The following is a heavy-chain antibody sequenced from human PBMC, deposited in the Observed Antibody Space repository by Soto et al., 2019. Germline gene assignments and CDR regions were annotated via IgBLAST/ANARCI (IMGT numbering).Heavy chain of an antibody. CDR2: INPKTGDT. V-gene: IGHV1-2*04. J-gene: IGHJ4*02. Sequence: ASVKVSCKASGYTFTGYYVHWVRQAPGQGLEWMGWINPKTGDTHYGQNFQGWVTMTRDTSISTLYMELRRLTSDDTAVYYCARDGGVYGDYDYWGQGTLVTVS. CDR1: GYTFTGYY. CDR3: ARDGGVYGDYDY. D-gene: IGHD4-17*01.